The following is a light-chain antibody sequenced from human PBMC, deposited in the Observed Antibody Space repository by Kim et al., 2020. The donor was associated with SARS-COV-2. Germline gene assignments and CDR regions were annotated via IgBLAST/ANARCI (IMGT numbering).Light chain of an antibody. CDR1: SSDVGGYDV. CDR2: EVN. Sequence: GQSIIISCTGTSSDVGGYDVVSWYQQHPGKVPKVIIFEVNKRPSGVSNRFSGSKSGNTASLTISGLQAEDEADYYCCSYAGDNRLIFGGGTQLTVL. CDR3: CSYAGDNRLI. J-gene: IGLJ2*01. V-gene: IGLV2-23*02.